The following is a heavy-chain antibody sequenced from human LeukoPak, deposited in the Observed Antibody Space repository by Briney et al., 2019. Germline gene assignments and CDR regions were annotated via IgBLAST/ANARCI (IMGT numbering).Heavy chain of an antibody. CDR3: AKEYSGYDFDS. V-gene: IGHV3-23*01. D-gene: IGHD5-12*01. J-gene: IGHJ4*02. CDR2: TSGSGVNS. Sequence: GGSLRLSCAASGSTLRSYDMSWVRQAPGKGLEWVAATSGSGVNSYYADSVRGRFTISRDNSQNTPYLQMDSLRAEDTALYYCAKEYSGYDFDSWGQGTLVTVSS. CDR1: GSTLRSYD.